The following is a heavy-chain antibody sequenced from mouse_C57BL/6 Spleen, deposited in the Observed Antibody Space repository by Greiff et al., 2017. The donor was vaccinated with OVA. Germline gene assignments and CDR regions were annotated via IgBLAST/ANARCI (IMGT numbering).Heavy chain of an antibody. CDR2: IDPSDSYT. J-gene: IGHJ2*01. CDR3: ARGGYDAYYFDD. Sequence: QVQLQQPGAELVRPGTSVKLSCKASGYTFTSYWMHWVKQRPGQGLEWIGVIDPSDSYTNYNQKFKGKATLTVDTSSSTAYMQLSSLTSEDSAVYYCARGGYDAYYFDDWGQGTTLTVSS. D-gene: IGHD2-2*01. V-gene: IGHV1-59*01. CDR1: GYTFTSYW.